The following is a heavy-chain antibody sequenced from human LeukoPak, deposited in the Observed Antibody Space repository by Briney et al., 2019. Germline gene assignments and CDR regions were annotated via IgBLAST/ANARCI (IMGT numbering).Heavy chain of an antibody. CDR1: GGSISSSSYY. CDR2: IYYSGST. V-gene: IGHV4-39*07. J-gene: IGHJ6*03. D-gene: IGHD4-23*01. Sequence: SETLSLTCTVSGGSISSSSYYWGWIRQPPGKGLEWIGSIYYSGSTYYNPSLKSRVTISVDTSKNQFSLKLSSVTAADTAVYYCARLRPHYGGNSVNYYYYMDVWGKGTTVTVSS. CDR3: ARLRPHYGGNSVNYYYYMDV.